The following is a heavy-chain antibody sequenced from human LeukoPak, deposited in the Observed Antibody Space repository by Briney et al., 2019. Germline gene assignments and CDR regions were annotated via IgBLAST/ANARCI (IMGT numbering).Heavy chain of an antibody. J-gene: IGHJ4*02. CDR2: INPNSGKT. Sequence: ASVTVSCKTSGYTFTDYYIHWVRQAPGQGLEWMGWINPNSGKTNSAQKFQGRVTMTGDTSISTAYMELSRVTSDDTAVYYCARDRDYSNTERGFDYWGQGTLVTVSS. V-gene: IGHV1-2*02. CDR3: ARDRDYSNTERGFDY. CDR1: GYTFTDYY. D-gene: IGHD4-11*01.